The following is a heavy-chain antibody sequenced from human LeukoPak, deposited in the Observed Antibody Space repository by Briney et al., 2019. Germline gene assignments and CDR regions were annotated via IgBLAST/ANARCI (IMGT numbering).Heavy chain of an antibody. CDR2: IKQDGSEK. CDR3: ARDLPYGDYGYFDY. D-gene: IGHD4-17*01. Sequence: TGGSLRLSCAASGFTFSSYWMSWVRQAPGKGLEWVANIKQDGSEKYYVDSVKGRFTISRDNAKNSLYLQMNSLRAEDTAVYYCARDLPYGDYGYFDYWGQGTLVTVSS. J-gene: IGHJ4*02. V-gene: IGHV3-7*01. CDR1: GFTFSSYW.